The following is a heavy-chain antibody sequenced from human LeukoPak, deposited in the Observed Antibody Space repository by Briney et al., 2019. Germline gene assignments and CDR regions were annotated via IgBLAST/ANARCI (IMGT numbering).Heavy chain of an antibody. D-gene: IGHD3-10*01. V-gene: IGHV3-23*01. Sequence: PGGSLRLSCAGSGFTFSSYAMAWVRQTPEKGLEWVAIISSSDGGTYIDSVKGRFTISRDNSKNMLNLQMNNLRAEDTAVYYCATTRVCGGVLLRPSCLYFEDWGQGALVTVSS. CDR3: ATTRVCGGVLLRPSCLYFED. J-gene: IGHJ4*02. CDR2: ISSSDGGT. CDR1: GFTFSSYA.